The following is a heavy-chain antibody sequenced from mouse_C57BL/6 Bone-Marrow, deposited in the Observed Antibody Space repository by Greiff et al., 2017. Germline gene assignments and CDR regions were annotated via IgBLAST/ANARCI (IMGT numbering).Heavy chain of an antibody. J-gene: IGHJ4*01. CDR2: IDPENGDT. CDR1: GFNIQDDY. CDR3: TSIYYDYDYAMDY. V-gene: IGHV14-4*01. D-gene: IGHD2-4*01. Sequence: EVQLQQSGAELVRPGASVKLSCTASGFNIQDDYMHWVKQRPEQGLEWIGWIDPENGDTEYASKFQGKATITADTSSNTAYLQLSSLTSEDTAVYYCTSIYYDYDYAMDYWGQGTSVTVSS.